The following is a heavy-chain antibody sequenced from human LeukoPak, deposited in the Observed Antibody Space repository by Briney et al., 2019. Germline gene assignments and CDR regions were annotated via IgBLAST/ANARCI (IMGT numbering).Heavy chain of an antibody. CDR2: ISYDGDQK. J-gene: IGHJ4*02. Sequence: GGSLRLSCAASGFTFRSYTMHWVRQAPGKGLEWVAVISYDGDQKYYADSVKGRLTISRDNSKNTLYLEMNSLRAEDTAIYYCAKDRVKELSFYCFDCWGQGTLVTVSS. V-gene: IGHV3-30*04. CDR3: AKDRVKELSFYCFDC. CDR1: GFTFRSYT. D-gene: IGHD1-7*01.